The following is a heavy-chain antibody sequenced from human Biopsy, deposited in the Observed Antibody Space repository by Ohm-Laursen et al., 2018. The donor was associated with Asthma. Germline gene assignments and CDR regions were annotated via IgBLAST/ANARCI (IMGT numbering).Heavy chain of an antibody. J-gene: IGHJ6*02. CDR2: IPQGGAT. D-gene: IGHD1-14*01. Sequence: SDTLSLTCALSGGHLRGYVWAWIRQPPGKGLEWIGEIPQGGATAVNPSLKSRVTISMDPSKSQFYLSLRPMTAADTAVYYCASGPEWSGLDVWGQGTTVTVSS. CDR3: ASGPEWSGLDV. V-gene: IGHV4-34*01. CDR1: GGHLRGYV.